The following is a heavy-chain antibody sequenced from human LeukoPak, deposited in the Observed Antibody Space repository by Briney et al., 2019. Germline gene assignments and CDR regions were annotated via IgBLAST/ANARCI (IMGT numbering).Heavy chain of an antibody. CDR1: GGTFSSYA. V-gene: IGHV1-69*13. CDR3: ATNRLPDYYDSSGYLYYFDY. D-gene: IGHD3-22*01. Sequence: GASVKVSCKASGGTFSSYAISWVRQAPGQGLEWMGGIIPIFGTANYAQKFQGRVTITADESTSTAYMELSSLRSEDTAVYYCATNRLPDYYDSSGYLYYFDYWGQGTLVTVSS. J-gene: IGHJ4*02. CDR2: IIPIFGTA.